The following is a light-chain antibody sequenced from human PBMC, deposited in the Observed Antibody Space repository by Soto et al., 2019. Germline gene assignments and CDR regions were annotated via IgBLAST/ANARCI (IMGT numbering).Light chain of an antibody. CDR1: NIGSKS. CDR3: QVWDSSSAV. V-gene: IGLV3-21*04. CDR2: YDT. J-gene: IGLJ1*01. Sequence: SYELTQPPSVSVAPGKTARITCGGNNIGSKSVHWYQQKPGQAPVLVIYYDTDRPSGIPEQFSGSNSGNTATLTISRVEAGDEADYYCQVWDSSSAVFGTGTKVTVL.